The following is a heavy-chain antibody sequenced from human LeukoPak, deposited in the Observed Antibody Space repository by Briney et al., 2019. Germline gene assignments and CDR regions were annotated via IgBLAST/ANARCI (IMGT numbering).Heavy chain of an antibody. CDR2: IRHDGSNE. CDR1: GFTFSSYG. CDR3: AKEGFLYYYDSSGYYLDY. J-gene: IGHJ4*02. D-gene: IGHD3-22*01. V-gene: IGHV3-30*02. Sequence: GGSLRLSCAASGFTFSSYGMHWVRQAPGKGLAWVAFIRHDGSNEYYADSVKGRFTISRDNSKNTLYLQMNSLRAEDTAVYYCAKEGFLYYYDSSGYYLDYWGQGTLVTVSS.